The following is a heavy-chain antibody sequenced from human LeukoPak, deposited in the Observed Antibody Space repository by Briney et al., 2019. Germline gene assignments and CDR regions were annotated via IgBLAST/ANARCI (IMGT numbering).Heavy chain of an antibody. V-gene: IGHV3-33*06. D-gene: IGHD4-17*01. CDR3: AKDANYGDYSLESYFDY. Sequence: GRSLRLSCAAPGFTFRSYGMHWVRQAPGKGLEWVAAIWYGGTNKYYADSVKGRFTISRDNSKSTLFLQMNSLRADDTAVYYCAKDANYGDYSLESYFDYWGQGTPVTVSS. CDR1: GFTFRSYG. CDR2: IWYGGTNK. J-gene: IGHJ4*02.